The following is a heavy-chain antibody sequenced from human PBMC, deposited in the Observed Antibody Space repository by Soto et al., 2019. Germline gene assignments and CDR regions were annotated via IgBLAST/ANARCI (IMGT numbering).Heavy chain of an antibody. V-gene: IGHV3-48*03. CDR1: GFTLSSYE. Sequence: PGGSLRLSCAASGFTLSSYEMNWVRQAPGKGLEWVSYISSSGSTIYYADSVKGRFTISRDNAKNSLYLQMNSLRAEDTAVYYCARDLYSSSWYYYGMDVWGQGTTVTVSS. J-gene: IGHJ6*02. CDR2: ISSSGSTI. D-gene: IGHD6-13*01. CDR3: ARDLYSSSWYYYGMDV.